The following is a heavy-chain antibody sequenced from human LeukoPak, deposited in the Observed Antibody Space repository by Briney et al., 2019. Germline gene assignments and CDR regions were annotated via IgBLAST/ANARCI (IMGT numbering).Heavy chain of an antibody. V-gene: IGHV3-21*01. CDR2: ISGSSGST. Sequence: GGSLRLSCAASGFTFSSYSMNWVRQAPGKGLEWVSGISGSSGSTYYADSVKGRFTISRDNAKNSLYLQMNSLRAEDTAVYYCAREILAPGKTHDYWGQGTLVTVSS. CDR3: AREILAPGKTHDY. J-gene: IGHJ4*02. CDR1: GFTFSSYS.